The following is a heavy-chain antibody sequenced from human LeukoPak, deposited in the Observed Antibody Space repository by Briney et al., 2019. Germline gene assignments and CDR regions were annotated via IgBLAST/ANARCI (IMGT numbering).Heavy chain of an antibody. V-gene: IGHV3-30*02. CDR1: GFTFSSYV. CDR3: AKVYSGWSGDGAFDI. Sequence: GGSLRLSCAASGFTFSSYVMHWVRQAPGKGLEWVAFIRYDGSNKYYADSVKGRFTISRDNSKNTLYLQMNSLRAEDTAVYYCAKVYSGWSGDGAFDIWRQGTMVTVSS. CDR2: IRYDGSNK. D-gene: IGHD6-19*01. J-gene: IGHJ3*02.